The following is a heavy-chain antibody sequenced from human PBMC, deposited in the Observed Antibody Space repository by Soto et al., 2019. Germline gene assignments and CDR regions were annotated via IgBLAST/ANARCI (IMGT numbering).Heavy chain of an antibody. CDR2: ISSSRTYI. CDR3: ARDMDSPSERYCSGGSCLIDY. D-gene: IGHD2-15*01. J-gene: IGHJ4*02. V-gene: IGHV3-21*01. CDR1: GFTFSSYH. Sequence: TGGSLRLSCSASGFTFSSYHMNWVRQAPGKGLEWVSSISSSRTYIYYADSLKGRFTISRDHAKKSLFLQMNGLRAEDTAVYYCARDMDSPSERYCSGGSCLIDYWGQGTLVTVSS.